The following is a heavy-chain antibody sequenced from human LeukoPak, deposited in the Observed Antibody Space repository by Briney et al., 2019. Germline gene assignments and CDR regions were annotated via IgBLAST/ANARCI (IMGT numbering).Heavy chain of an antibody. V-gene: IGHV1-18*01. J-gene: IGHJ4*02. CDR2: ISVYNDDT. D-gene: IGHD3-22*01. Sequence: ASVKVSCKASGYTLIGYGISWVRQAPGQGLEWMGWISVYNDDTTQKFQGRVTMTTDTSTSTAYMELSSLRSEDTAVYYCAGAQSPMIVEDYWGQGTLVTVSS. CDR3: AGAQSPMIVEDY. CDR1: GYTLIGYG.